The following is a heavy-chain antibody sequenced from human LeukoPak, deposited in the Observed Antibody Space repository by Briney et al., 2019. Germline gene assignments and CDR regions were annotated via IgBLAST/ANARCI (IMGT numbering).Heavy chain of an antibody. Sequence: GGSLRLSCAASGFTYSSYSMNWVRQAPGKGLEWVSSISSSSSYIYYADSVKGRFTISRDNSKNTLYLQINSLRAEDTALYYCAREILTGYAFDIWGQGTMVTVSS. CDR2: ISSSSSYI. CDR1: GFTYSSYS. J-gene: IGHJ3*02. V-gene: IGHV3-21*01. CDR3: AREILTGYAFDI. D-gene: IGHD7-27*01.